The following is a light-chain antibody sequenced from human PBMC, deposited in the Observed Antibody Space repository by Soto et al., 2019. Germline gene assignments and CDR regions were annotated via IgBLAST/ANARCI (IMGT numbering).Light chain of an antibody. Sequence: QSALTQPLSASGSPGQSVTISCTGTSSDVGGYDYVSWYQQHPGKAPKLMIYEVTIRPSGVSDRFSGSKSGNTASLTVSGLQAEDEADYYCSSYTGGNPSYVFGTGTKVTVL. CDR2: EVT. V-gene: IGLV2-8*01. CDR3: SSYTGGNPSYV. J-gene: IGLJ1*01. CDR1: SSDVGGYDY.